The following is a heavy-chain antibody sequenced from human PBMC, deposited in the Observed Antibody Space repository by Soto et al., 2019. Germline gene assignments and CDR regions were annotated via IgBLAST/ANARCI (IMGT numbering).Heavy chain of an antibody. CDR1: GFTFSSYA. CDR3: ARDRSMVVVVPGY. V-gene: IGHV3-30-3*01. CDR2: ISHDGSDN. D-gene: IGHD2-2*01. J-gene: IGHJ4*02. Sequence: SLRLSCAASGFTFSSYAMHWVRQAPGKGLEWVALISHDGSDNYYADSVKGRFTISRDNSKNMVYLQINSLRVDDTAVYYCARDRSMVVVVPGYWGQGTLVTVSS.